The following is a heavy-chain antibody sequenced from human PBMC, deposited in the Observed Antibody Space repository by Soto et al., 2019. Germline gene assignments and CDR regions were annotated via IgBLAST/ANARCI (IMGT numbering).Heavy chain of an antibody. Sequence: GGSLRLSCAASGFTFSSYAMHWVRQAPGKGLEYVSAISSNGGSTYYANSVKGRFTISRDNSKNTLYLQMGSLRAEDMAVYYCARVSGSHYYYYYMDVWGKGTTVTVSS. J-gene: IGHJ6*03. V-gene: IGHV3-64*01. CDR3: ARVSGSHYYYYYMDV. D-gene: IGHD3-10*01. CDR1: GFTFSSYA. CDR2: ISSNGGST.